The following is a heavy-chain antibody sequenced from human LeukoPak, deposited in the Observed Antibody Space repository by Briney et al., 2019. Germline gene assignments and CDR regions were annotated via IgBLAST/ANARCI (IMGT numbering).Heavy chain of an antibody. CDR2: IYTSGST. CDR1: GGSFSSGSYY. Sequence: SQTLSLTCTVSGGSFSSGSYYWSWIRQPAGKGLEWIGRIYTSGSTNYNPSLKSRVTISVDTSKNQFSLKLSSVTAADTAVYYCARSMVATTWFDPWGQGTLVTVSS. V-gene: IGHV4-61*02. J-gene: IGHJ5*02. CDR3: ARSMVATTWFDP. D-gene: IGHD5-12*01.